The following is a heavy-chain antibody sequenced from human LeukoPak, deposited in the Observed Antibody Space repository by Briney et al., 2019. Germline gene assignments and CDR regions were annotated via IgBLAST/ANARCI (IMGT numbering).Heavy chain of an antibody. CDR2: IIPIFGTA. CDR1: GGTFSSYA. J-gene: IGHJ6*04. D-gene: IGHD3-10*01. V-gene: IGHV1-69*13. Sequence: SVRVSCKASGGTFSSYAISWVRQAPGQGLEWMGGIIPIFGTANYAQKFQGRVTITADESTSTAYMELSSLRSEDTAVYYCARYWFGELSLGMDVWGKGTTVTVSS. CDR3: ARYWFGELSLGMDV.